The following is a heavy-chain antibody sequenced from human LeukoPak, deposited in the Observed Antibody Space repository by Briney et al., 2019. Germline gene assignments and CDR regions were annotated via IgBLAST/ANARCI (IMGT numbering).Heavy chain of an antibody. CDR1: GFIFNNYG. CDR3: AKGSSGYFVDL. CDR2: ISNDGGGT. D-gene: IGHD3-22*01. J-gene: IGHJ5*02. Sequence: GGSLRLSCAASGFIFNNYGLIWIRQAPGKGLEWVSAISNDGGGTNYADFVKGRFTISRDNSKNTLFLQMNSLRAEDTALYYCAKGSSGYFVDLWGQGTLVTVSS. V-gene: IGHV3-23*01.